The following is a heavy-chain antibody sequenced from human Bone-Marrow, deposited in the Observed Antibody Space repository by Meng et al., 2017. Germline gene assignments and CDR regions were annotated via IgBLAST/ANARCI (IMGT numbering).Heavy chain of an antibody. CDR2: INPSGGST. Sequence: ASVKVSCKASGCTFTSYYMHWVRQAPGQGLEWMGIINPSGGSTSYAQKFQGRVTMTRDTSTSTVYMELSSLRSEDTAVYYCARDGTWIQLPHENWYFDLWGRGTLVTVSS. CDR1: GCTFTSYY. D-gene: IGHD5-18*01. CDR3: ARDGTWIQLPHENWYFDL. J-gene: IGHJ2*01. V-gene: IGHV1-46*01.